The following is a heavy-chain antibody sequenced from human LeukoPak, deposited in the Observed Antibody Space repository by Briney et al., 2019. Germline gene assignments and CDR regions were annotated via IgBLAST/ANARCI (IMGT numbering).Heavy chain of an antibody. Sequence: SETLSPTCTVSDYSISSDYYYAWIRQPPGKGLEWIGSIYHTGSTYYNPSLRSRVTISVDTSKNQFSLKLSSVTAADTAVYYCARHNGIISAFDYWGQGTLVTVSS. V-gene: IGHV4-38-2*02. CDR3: ARHNGIISAFDY. D-gene: IGHD1-14*01. J-gene: IGHJ4*02. CDR1: DYSISSDYY. CDR2: IYHTGST.